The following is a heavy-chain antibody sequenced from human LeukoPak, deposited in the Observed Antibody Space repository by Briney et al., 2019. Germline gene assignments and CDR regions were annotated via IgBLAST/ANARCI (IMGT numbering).Heavy chain of an antibody. CDR1: GGSISSSSYY. CDR3: AREIVVVTAIRGRWFDP. D-gene: IGHD2-21*02. CDR2: IYYSGIT. V-gene: IGHV4-39*02. J-gene: IGHJ5*02. Sequence: SETLSLTCTVSGGSISSSSYYWGWIRQPPGKGLEWIGTIYYSGITYYNPSLKSRDTISVDKSQNQFSLNLPSVTDADTAVYYCAREIVVVTAIRGRWFDPWGQGTLVTVSS.